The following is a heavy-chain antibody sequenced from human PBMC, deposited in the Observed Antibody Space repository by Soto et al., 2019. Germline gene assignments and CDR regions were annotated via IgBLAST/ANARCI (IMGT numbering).Heavy chain of an antibody. CDR1: GFTFSTYN. CDR3: ARGWLRDPWMY. D-gene: IGHD5-12*01. V-gene: IGHV3-21*01. Sequence: GGSLRLSCAASGFTFSTYNMNWVRQAPGKGLEWVASISSTSVYMYYANSLKGRFTISRANAKSSLYLQVNSLRAEDTAVYYCARGWLRDPWMYWGQGTLVTSPQ. CDR2: ISSTSVYM. J-gene: IGHJ4*02.